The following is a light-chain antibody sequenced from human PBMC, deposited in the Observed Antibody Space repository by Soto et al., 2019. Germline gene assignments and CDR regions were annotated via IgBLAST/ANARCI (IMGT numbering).Light chain of an antibody. Sequence: EVVMTQSPATLSVSPGERATLSCRASQSISNNLAWYQQKPGQAPRLLIYGASTRATGISARFSGSGSGTEFTLTISSLQSEDFAVYYCQQYTNWPKTFGQGTKVDIK. CDR2: GAS. V-gene: IGKV3-15*01. J-gene: IGKJ1*01. CDR1: QSISNN. CDR3: QQYTNWPKT.